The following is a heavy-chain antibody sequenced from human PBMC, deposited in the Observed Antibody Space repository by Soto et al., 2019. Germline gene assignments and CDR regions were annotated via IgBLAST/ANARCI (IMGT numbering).Heavy chain of an antibody. CDR2: ISWNSGSI. D-gene: IGHD4-17*01. J-gene: IGHJ4*02. Sequence: EVQLVESGGGLVQPGRSLRLSCAASGFTFDDYAMHWVRQATGKGLEWVSGISWNSGSIGYAVSVKGRFTISRDNAKNTLYLKMNSLRAEDTALYYCAKDISHDYGDYVFGDWGQGTLVTVSS. CDR1: GFTFDDYA. V-gene: IGHV3-9*01. CDR3: AKDISHDYGDYVFGD.